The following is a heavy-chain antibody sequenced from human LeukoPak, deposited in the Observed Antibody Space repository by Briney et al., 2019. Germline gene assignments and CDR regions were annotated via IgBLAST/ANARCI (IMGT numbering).Heavy chain of an antibody. CDR2: IYYSGST. V-gene: IGHV4-59*08. Sequence: SETLSLTCTVSGGSISSYYWSWIRQPPGKGLEWIGYIYYSGSTNYNPSLKSRVTISVDTSKNQISLKLSSVTAADTAVYYCAGTAPDWFDPWGQGTLVTVSS. CDR1: GGSISSYY. J-gene: IGHJ5*02. CDR3: AGTAPDWFDP.